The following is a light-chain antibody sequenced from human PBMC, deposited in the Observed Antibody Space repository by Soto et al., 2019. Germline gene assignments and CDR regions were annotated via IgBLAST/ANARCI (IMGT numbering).Light chain of an antibody. CDR2: EVS. CDR1: SSDVGSYNL. Sequence: QSVLTQPASVSGSPGQSITISCTGTSSDVGSYNLVSWYQQHPGKATKLMIYEVSKRPSGVSNRLSGSKSGNTASLSISGLQAEDEADYYCCSYAGSPYVFGTGTKVTVL. CDR3: CSYAGSPYV. V-gene: IGLV2-23*02. J-gene: IGLJ1*01.